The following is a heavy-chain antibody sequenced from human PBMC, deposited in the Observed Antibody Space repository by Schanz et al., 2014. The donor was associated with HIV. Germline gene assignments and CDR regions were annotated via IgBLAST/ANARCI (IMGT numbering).Heavy chain of an antibody. Sequence: QVQLVQSGAEVKKPGASVKVSCKASGYTFTGYYMHWVRQAPGQGLEWMGWINPSSGGTNYAQKFQGRVTMTRDTSISTAYMELRRLRSDDTAVYYCARILLSSSGWYGGDYWGQGTLVIVSS. D-gene: IGHD6-19*01. CDR3: ARILLSSSGWYGGDY. CDR1: GYTFTGYY. CDR2: INPSSGGT. V-gene: IGHV1-2*02. J-gene: IGHJ4*02.